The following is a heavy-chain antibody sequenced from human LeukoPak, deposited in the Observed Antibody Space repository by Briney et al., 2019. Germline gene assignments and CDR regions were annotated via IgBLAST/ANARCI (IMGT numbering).Heavy chain of an antibody. CDR1: GFTFGDSA. V-gene: IGHV3-49*04. D-gene: IGHD2-8*01. Sequence: GGSLRLSCTTSGFTFGDSAMSWVRQAPGKGLEWLGFIRSAQYGGTTEYVASVRGRFTISRGDSKSIAYLQMNSLKSEDTAVYYCTREVGTRSPYWGEGPLVTVP. CDR3: TREVGTRSPY. J-gene: IGHJ4*02. CDR2: IRSAQYGGTT.